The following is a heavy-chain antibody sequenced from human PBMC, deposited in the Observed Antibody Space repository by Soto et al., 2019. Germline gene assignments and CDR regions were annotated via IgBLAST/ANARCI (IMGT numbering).Heavy chain of an antibody. CDR1: GFTFADYA. V-gene: IGHV3-9*01. CDR2: ISWNSGSI. D-gene: IGHD4-17*01. Sequence: EVQLVESGGGLVQPGRSLRLSCAASGFTFADYAMHWVRQAPGKGLEWVSGISWNSGSIGYADSVKGRFTISRDNAKNYLYLQMNSLRAEDTAVYYCAKDLGSPEDLDYGDVYYYWGQGTLVTVSS. J-gene: IGHJ4*02. CDR3: AKDLGSPEDLDYGDVYYY.